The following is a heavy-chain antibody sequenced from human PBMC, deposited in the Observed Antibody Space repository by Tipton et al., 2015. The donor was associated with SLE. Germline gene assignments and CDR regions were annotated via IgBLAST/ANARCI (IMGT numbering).Heavy chain of an antibody. CDR2: ISGSGGST. D-gene: IGHD2-2*01. CDR3: AKMSRGYCSSSSCYDSFDY. J-gene: IGHJ4*02. V-gene: IGHV3-23*01. CDR1: GFTFSGYA. Sequence: SLRLSCAVSGFTFSGYAMSWVRQAPGKGLEWVSTISGSGGSTYYADSVKGRFTISRDNSKNTLFLQMNSLRAEDTALYYCAKMSRGYCSSSSCYDSFDYWGQGTLVTVSS.